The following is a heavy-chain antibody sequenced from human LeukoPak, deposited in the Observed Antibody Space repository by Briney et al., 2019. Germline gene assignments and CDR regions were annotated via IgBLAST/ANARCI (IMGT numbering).Heavy chain of an antibody. CDR1: GFTFSSYG. Sequence: GGSLRLSCAASGFTFSSYGMHWVRQAPGKGLEWVAFIRYDGSNKYYADSVKGRFTISRDNSKNTLYLQMNSLRAEDTAVYYCANQLGIWSDYGVEDAFDIWGQGTMVTVSS. D-gene: IGHD4-17*01. CDR2: IRYDGSNK. V-gene: IGHV3-30*02. CDR3: ANQLGIWSDYGVEDAFDI. J-gene: IGHJ3*02.